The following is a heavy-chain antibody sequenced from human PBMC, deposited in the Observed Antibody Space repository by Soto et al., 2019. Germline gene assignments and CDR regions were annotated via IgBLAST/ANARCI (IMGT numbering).Heavy chain of an antibody. CDR3: TAHFGEFFPLDY. J-gene: IGHJ4*02. CDR1: GFSFSNAW. D-gene: IGHD3-16*01. CDR2: IKSRADGGTT. Sequence: EVQLVESGGDFVKPGGSLRVSCAVSGFSFSNAWMSWVRQAPGKGLEWVGRIKSRADGGTTDYTAPVKGRFTISRDDLKNTVFLQMNSLKTEDTAVYYCTAHFGEFFPLDYWGQGTLVTVSS. V-gene: IGHV3-15*01.